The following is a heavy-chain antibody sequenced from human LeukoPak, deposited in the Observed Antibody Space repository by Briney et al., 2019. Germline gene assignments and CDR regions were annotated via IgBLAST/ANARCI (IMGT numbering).Heavy chain of an antibody. CDR1: GGSISSYY. CDR3: ARADLGYCNSYSCPEDYYYYDMDV. D-gene: IGHD2-15*01. Sequence: PSETLSLTCTVSGGSISSYYWSWIRQPPGKGLEWIGYIYNSVSTNYNPSLQRRVTISVDTSKNQFSLSLSSVTAADTAVYYCARADLGYCNSYSCPEDYYYYDMDVWGKGTTVTVSS. CDR2: IYNSVST. V-gene: IGHV4-59*01. J-gene: IGHJ6*03.